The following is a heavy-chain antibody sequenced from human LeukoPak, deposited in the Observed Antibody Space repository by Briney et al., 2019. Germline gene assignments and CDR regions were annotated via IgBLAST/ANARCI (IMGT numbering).Heavy chain of an antibody. Sequence: PSETLSLTCTVSGGSISSYYWSWIRQPPGKGLEWIGSIYYSGSTYYNPSLKSRVTISVDTSKNQFSLKLSSVTAADTAVYYCARHTYYDSSGYPIDYWGQGTLVTVSS. CDR1: GGSISSYY. CDR2: IYYSGST. CDR3: ARHTYYDSSGYPIDY. V-gene: IGHV4-59*05. J-gene: IGHJ4*02. D-gene: IGHD3-22*01.